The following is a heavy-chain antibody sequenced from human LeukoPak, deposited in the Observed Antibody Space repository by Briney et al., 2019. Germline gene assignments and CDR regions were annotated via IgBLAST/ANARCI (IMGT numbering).Heavy chain of an antibody. V-gene: IGHV1-46*01. CDR3: ARDGGYYYDSSGYRY. D-gene: IGHD3-22*01. CDR1: GYTFTSYY. CDR2: INPSGGST. Sequence: ASVKVSCKASGYTFTSYYMHWVRQAPGQGLEWMGIINPSGGSTSYAQKFQGRVTMTRDTSTSTVYMELSSLRSVDTAVYYCARDGGYYYDSSGYRYWGQGTLVTVSS. J-gene: IGHJ4*02.